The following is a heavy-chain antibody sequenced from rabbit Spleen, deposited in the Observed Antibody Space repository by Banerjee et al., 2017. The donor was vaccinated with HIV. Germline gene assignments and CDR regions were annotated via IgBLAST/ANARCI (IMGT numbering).Heavy chain of an antibody. CDR2: IYTSSGST. D-gene: IGHD6-1*01. CDR3: ARLYTYGYAGYAYATEDYFNL. Sequence: QSLEESGGDLVKPGASLTLTCTASGFSFSNKAVMCWVRQAPGKGLELIACIYTSSGSTWYASWVNGRFTISRSTSLNTVDLKMTGLTAADTATYFCARLYTYGYAGYAYATEDYFNLCGPGTLVTVS. CDR1: GFSFSNKAV. V-gene: IGHV1S43*01. J-gene: IGHJ4*01.